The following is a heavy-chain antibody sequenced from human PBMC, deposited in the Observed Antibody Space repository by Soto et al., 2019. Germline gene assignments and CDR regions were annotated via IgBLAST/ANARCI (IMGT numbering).Heavy chain of an antibody. Sequence: GESLKISCKGSGYSFTSYWISWVRQMPGKGLEWMGRIDPSDSYTNYSPSFQGHVTISADKSISTAYLQWSSLKASDTAMYCCARLVYDNYYYYGMDVWGQGTTVTVSS. CDR1: GYSFTSYW. V-gene: IGHV5-10-1*01. J-gene: IGHJ6*02. D-gene: IGHD5-12*01. CDR2: IDPSDSYT. CDR3: ARLVYDNYYYYGMDV.